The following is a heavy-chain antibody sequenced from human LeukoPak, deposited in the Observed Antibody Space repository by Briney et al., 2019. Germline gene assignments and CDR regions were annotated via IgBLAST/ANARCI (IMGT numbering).Heavy chain of an antibody. Sequence: ASVKVSCKASGYTFTGYYMHWVRQAPGQGLEWMGWINPNSGATNYAQKFQGRVTMTRDTSTSTAYMELRSLRSDDTAVYYCAREEVDTYYYDSSGYWYWAYWGQGTLVTVSS. CDR3: AREEVDTYYYDSSGYWYWAY. CDR1: GYTFTGYY. J-gene: IGHJ4*02. V-gene: IGHV1-2*02. CDR2: INPNSGAT. D-gene: IGHD3-22*01.